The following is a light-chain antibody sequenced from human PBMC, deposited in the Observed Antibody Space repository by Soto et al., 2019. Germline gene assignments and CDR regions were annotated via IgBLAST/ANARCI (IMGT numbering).Light chain of an antibody. CDR3: SSYAGSNNVV. CDR1: SSDVGGYNY. J-gene: IGLJ2*01. CDR2: EVT. Sequence: QSALTQPPSASGSPGQSVTISCTGTSSDVGGYNYVSWYQQHPGKAPKLVIYEVTKRPSGVPDRFSGSNSGNTASLTVSGLQAEDEADYYCSSYAGSNNVVFVGGTKLTVL. V-gene: IGLV2-8*01.